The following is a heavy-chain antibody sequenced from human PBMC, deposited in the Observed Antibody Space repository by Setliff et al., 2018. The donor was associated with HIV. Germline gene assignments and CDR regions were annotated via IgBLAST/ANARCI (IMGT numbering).Heavy chain of an antibody. V-gene: IGHV4-31*03. Sequence: PSETLSLTCTVSGGSISSGGYYWSWIRQHPGKGLEWIGYIYYSGSTYYNPSLKSRVTISVDTSKNQFSLTLSSVTAADTAVYYCARNKYNWNYYYYYGMDVWGQGTTVTVSS. CDR3: ARNKYNWNYYYYYGMDV. CDR2: IYYSGST. D-gene: IGHD1-7*01. CDR1: GGSISSGGYY. J-gene: IGHJ6*02.